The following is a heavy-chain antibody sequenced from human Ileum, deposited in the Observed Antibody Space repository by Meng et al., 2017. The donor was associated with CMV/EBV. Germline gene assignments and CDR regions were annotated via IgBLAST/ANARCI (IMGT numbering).Heavy chain of an antibody. V-gene: IGHV3-11*04. Sequence: GESLKISCAASGFTFRDYYMSWIRQAPGKGLEWVSYIGNSGSTIYYADSVKGRFTISRDNAKNSLYLQMNNLRSEDTAVYYCVKSRATLGAFDLWGRGTQVTVSS. CDR1: GFTFRDYY. CDR3: VKSRATLGAFDL. CDR2: IGNSGSTI. J-gene: IGHJ3*01.